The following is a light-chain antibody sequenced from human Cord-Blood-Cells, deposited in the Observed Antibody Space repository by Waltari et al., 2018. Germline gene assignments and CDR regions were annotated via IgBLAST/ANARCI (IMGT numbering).Light chain of an antibody. CDR1: TGAVTSGYY. CDR2: STS. CDR3: LLYYGGAQLV. V-gene: IGLV7-43*01. Sequence: QTVVTQEPSLTGSPGGTVTLTCASSTGAVTSGYYPNWFQQKPGQAPRALSYSTSNKHSWTPARFSGSLLEGKARLTRSGVQPEDEAEYYCLLYYGGAQLVLGEGTKLTVL. J-gene: IGLJ3*02.